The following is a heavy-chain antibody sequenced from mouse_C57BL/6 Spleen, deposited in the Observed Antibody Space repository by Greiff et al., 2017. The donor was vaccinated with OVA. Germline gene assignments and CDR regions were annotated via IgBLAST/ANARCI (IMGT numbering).Heavy chain of an antibody. CDR3: ARNGNYPYYAMDY. CDR2: ISYSGST. J-gene: IGHJ4*01. D-gene: IGHD2-1*01. V-gene: IGHV3-1*01. CDR1: GYSITSGYD. Sequence: DVKLVESGPGMVKPSQSLSLTCTVTGYSITSGYDWHWIRHFPGNKLEWMGYISYSGSTNYNPSLKSRISITHDTSKNHFFLKLNSVTTEDTATYYCARNGNYPYYAMDYWGQGTSVTVSS.